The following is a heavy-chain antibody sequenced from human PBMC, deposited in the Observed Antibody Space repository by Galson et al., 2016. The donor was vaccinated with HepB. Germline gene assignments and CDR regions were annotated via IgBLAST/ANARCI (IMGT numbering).Heavy chain of an antibody. V-gene: IGHV3-30*04. Sequence: SLRLSCAASGFTFSSYALHWVRQAPGKGLEWVAVISYDGSNKYYADSVKGRFTISRDKSKNTLYLQMNSLRAEDTAAYYCARSMTHGYNFDYWGQGTLVTVSS. CDR1: GFTFSSYA. CDR3: ARSMTHGYNFDY. J-gene: IGHJ4*02. D-gene: IGHD5-24*01. CDR2: ISYDGSNK.